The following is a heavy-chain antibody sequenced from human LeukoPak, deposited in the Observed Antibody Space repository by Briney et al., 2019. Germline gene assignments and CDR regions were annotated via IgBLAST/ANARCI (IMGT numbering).Heavy chain of an antibody. J-gene: IGHJ4*02. CDR3: AASSYYDYVWGGYREYYFDY. CDR1: GYTFTDYY. V-gene: IGHV1-69-2*01. Sequence: ASVKVSCKVSGYTFTDYYMHWVQQAPGKGLEWMGLVDPEDGETIYAEKFQGRVTITADTSTDTAYMELSSLRSEDTAVYYCAASSYYDYVWGGYREYYFDYWGQGTLVTVSS. D-gene: IGHD3-16*02. CDR2: VDPEDGET.